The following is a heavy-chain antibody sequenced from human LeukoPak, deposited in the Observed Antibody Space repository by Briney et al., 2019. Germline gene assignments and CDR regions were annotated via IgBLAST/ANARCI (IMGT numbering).Heavy chain of an antibody. D-gene: IGHD3-10*01. CDR1: GGSISSYY. V-gene: IGHV4-59*01. Sequence: PSETLSLTCTVSGGSISSYYWSWIRQPPGKGLEWIGYIYYSGSTSYNPSRESRVPISVNPSKNQFSLKLSSVPAADTAVYYCASGSLWVNFHYSGQGTLVTVSS. J-gene: IGHJ4*02. CDR3: ASGSLWVNFHY. CDR2: IYYSGST.